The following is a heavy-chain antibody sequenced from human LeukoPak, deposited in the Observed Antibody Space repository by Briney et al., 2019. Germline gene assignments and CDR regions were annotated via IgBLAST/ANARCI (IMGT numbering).Heavy chain of an antibody. CDR3: AHRGREVDGRLGAFDI. CDR1: GFSLSTERVG. CDR2: IYWDDDK. Sequence: SGPTLVKPTQSLTLTCTFSGFSLSTERVGGGWIRQPPGKALGGLAVIYWDDDKRYSPSLKSRLTITKDTSKHQVVLTMTNMDPVDLAKYYCAHRGREVDGRLGAFDIWGQGTMVTVSS. V-gene: IGHV2-5*02. D-gene: IGHD6-19*01. J-gene: IGHJ3*02.